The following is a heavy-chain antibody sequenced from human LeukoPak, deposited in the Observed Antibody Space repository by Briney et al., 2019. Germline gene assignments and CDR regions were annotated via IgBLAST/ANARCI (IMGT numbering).Heavy chain of an antibody. CDR3: ARDRYFLNVVATTDGFDI. Sequence: ASVKVSCKASGYTXTSYSISWVRQAPGQGLEWMGWISAHNGNTNYAQKFQGRVTMTTDTSTSTAYMDLTSLRSDDTAVYYCARDRYFLNVVATTDGFDIWGQGTMVTVSS. J-gene: IGHJ3*02. D-gene: IGHD2-21*01. V-gene: IGHV1-18*01. CDR1: GYTXTSYS. CDR2: ISAHNGNT.